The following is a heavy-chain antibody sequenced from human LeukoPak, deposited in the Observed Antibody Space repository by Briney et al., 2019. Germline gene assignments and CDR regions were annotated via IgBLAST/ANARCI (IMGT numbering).Heavy chain of an antibody. V-gene: IGHV3-48*03. J-gene: IGHJ1*01. CDR2: ISSSGSTI. CDR1: GFTFSSYE. CDR3: AKDWRGYSSGWPEYFQH. D-gene: IGHD6-19*01. Sequence: PGGSLRLSCAASGFTFSSYEMNWVRQAPGKGLEWVSYISSSGSTIYYADSVKGRFTISRDNAKNSLYLQMNSLRAEDTAVYYCAKDWRGYSSGWPEYFQHWGQGTLVTVSS.